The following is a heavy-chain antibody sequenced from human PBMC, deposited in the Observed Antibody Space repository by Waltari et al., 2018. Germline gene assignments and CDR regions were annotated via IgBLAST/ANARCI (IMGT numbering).Heavy chain of an antibody. CDR2: IYHSGST. CDR1: GYSISSGYY. D-gene: IGHD3-16*02. Sequence: QVQLQESGPGLVKPSETLSLTCAVSGYSISSGYYWGWIRQPPGKGLAWIGSIYHSGSTYYNPSLKSRVTISVDTSKNQFSLKLSSVTAADTAVYYCARGRLGELSLYYFDYWGQGTLVTVSS. CDR3: ARGRLGELSLYYFDY. V-gene: IGHV4-38-2*01. J-gene: IGHJ4*02.